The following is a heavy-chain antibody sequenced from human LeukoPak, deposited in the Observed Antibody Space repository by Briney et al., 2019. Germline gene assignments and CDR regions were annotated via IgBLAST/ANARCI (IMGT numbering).Heavy chain of an antibody. CDR1: GGSISTYY. CDR2: IYYSGST. D-gene: IGHD1-26*01. J-gene: IGHJ4*02. V-gene: IGHV4-59*01. CDR3: ARGTVTGGSYFDFDY. Sequence: SETLSLTCAVSGGSISTYYWSWIRQPPGKGLEWIGYIYYSGSTKYNPSLKSRVTISVDTSKNQFSLKLSSVTAADTAVYYCARGTVTGGSYFDFDYWGQGTLVTVSS.